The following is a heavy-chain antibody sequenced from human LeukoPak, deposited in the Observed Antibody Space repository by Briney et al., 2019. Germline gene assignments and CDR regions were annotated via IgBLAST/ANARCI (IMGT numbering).Heavy chain of an antibody. CDR1: GGSFSGYY. D-gene: IGHD6-19*01. CDR3: ARPSSGWYVY. CDR2: INHSGST. Sequence: SETLSLTCAVYGGSFSGYYWSWIRQPPGKGLEWIGEINHSGSTNYNPSLKSRVTISVDTSKNQFSLKLSSVTAADTAVYYCARPSSGWYVYWGQGTLVTVSS. V-gene: IGHV4-34*01. J-gene: IGHJ4*02.